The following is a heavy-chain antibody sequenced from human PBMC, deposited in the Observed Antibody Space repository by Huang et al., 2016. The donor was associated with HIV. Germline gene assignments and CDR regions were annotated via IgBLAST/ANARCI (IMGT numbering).Heavy chain of an antibody. CDR3: ARHREGPVAYYSGWGSHLNYMDV. Sequence: QLLLQESGPGLVKPSEALALTCAVSGGSIRSRDYHWGWIRQPPGKGREGIGSIYCKGSTHYIPSLKSRVTIAVNTSKNLFFLNLTSMTAADTAVYYCARHREGPVAYYSGWGSHLNYMDVWGRGRTVVVSS. D-gene: IGHD3-10*01. CDR2: IYCKGST. V-gene: IGHV4-39*01. J-gene: IGHJ6*03. CDR1: GGSIRSRDYH.